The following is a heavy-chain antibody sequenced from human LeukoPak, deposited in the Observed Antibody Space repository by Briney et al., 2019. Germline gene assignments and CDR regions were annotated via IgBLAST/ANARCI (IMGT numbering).Heavy chain of an antibody. CDR3: ARVLLWFGESEYNWFDP. V-gene: IGHV4-34*01. CDR2: INHSGST. Sequence: TSETLSLTCAVYGGSFSGYYWSWIRQPPGKGLEWIGEINHSGSTNYNPSLKSRVTISVDTSKNQFSLKLSSVTAADTAVYYCARVLLWFGESEYNWFDPWGQGTLVTVSS. J-gene: IGHJ5*02. D-gene: IGHD3-10*01. CDR1: GGSFSGYY.